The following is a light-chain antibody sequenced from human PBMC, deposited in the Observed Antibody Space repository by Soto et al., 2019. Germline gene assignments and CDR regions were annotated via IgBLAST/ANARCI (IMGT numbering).Light chain of an antibody. CDR3: QKSYSTWT. CDR1: QSISTY. J-gene: IGKJ1*01. V-gene: IGKV1-39*01. Sequence: DIQMTQSPSSLSASVGDRVTITCRASQSISTYLNWYQQKPGKAPTLLIYAASNLQSGVPSRFSGSGSGTDFTLTISSLQPEDFATYYCQKSYSTWTFGQGTKVEIK. CDR2: AAS.